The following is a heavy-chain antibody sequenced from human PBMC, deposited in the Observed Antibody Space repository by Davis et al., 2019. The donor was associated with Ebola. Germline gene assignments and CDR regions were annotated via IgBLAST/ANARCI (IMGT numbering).Heavy chain of an antibody. J-gene: IGHJ3*02. Sequence: MPGGSLRLSCTVSGGSISSYHWSWIRQPPGKGLEWIGCMYYSGSTNYNSSLKSRVTISVDTSKNQFSLKLRFATAADTAVYYCARELQTTVTTNALDIWGQGTMVTVSS. V-gene: IGHV4-59*01. CDR1: GGSISSYH. CDR3: ARELQTTVTTNALDI. CDR2: MYYSGST. D-gene: IGHD4-17*01.